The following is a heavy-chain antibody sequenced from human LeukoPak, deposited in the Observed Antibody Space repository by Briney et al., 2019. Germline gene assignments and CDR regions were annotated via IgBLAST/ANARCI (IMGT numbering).Heavy chain of an antibody. CDR3: ARASSLSSGWYLSLDY. V-gene: IGHV5-51*01. CDR1: GYSFTSYW. D-gene: IGHD6-19*01. CDR2: INPADSHT. Sequence: GESLKISCKASGYSFTSYWIAWVRQIPGKGLEWMGIINPADSHTRYSPSFQGQVTISADKSISTAYLQWSSLKASDTAMYYCARASSLSSGWYLSLDYWGQGTLVTVSS. J-gene: IGHJ4*02.